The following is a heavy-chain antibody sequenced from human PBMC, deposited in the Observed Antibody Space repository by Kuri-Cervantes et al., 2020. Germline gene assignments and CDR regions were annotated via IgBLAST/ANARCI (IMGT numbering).Heavy chain of an antibody. J-gene: IGHJ2*01. D-gene: IGHD2-15*01. CDR3: AGGAGVTERFIFGGRSQPRHYWYFDI. V-gene: IGHV4-39*07. CDR2: IYYSGST. CDR1: GGSISSSSYY. Sequence: SETLSLTCTVSGGSISSSSYYWGWIRQPPGKGLEWIGSIYYSGSTYYNPSLKSRVTISVDTSKNQFSLKLSSVTAADTAVYFCAGGAGVTERFIFGGRSQPRHYWYFDIWGRGTMVTVSS.